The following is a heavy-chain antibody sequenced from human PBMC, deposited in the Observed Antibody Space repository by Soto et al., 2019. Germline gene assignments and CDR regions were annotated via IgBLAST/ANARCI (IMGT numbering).Heavy chain of an antibody. J-gene: IGHJ6*03. CDR2: IYYSGST. D-gene: IGHD6-6*01. Sequence: SETLSLTCTVSGGSISSYYWSWIRQPPGKGLEWIGYIYYSGSTNYNPSLKSRVTITVDTSKNQFSLKLSSVTAADTAVYYCARAQVIAALPPDYYYYYMDVWGKGTTVTVSS. CDR3: ARAQVIAALPPDYYYYYMDV. V-gene: IGHV4-59*01. CDR1: GGSISSYY.